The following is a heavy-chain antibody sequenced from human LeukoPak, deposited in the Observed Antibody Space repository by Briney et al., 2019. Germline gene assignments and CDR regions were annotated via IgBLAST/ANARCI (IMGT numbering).Heavy chain of an antibody. CDR2: ITGTGGST. CDR1: GFTFASYA. V-gene: IGHV3-23*01. J-gene: IGHJ3*02. CDR3: ATRGYYYVGAFDI. Sequence: GGSLRLSCAASGFTFASYAMSWVRQAPGKGLEWVSCITGTGGSTYYADSVKGRFTISRDNSKNTLYLQMNSLRADDTAVYYCATRGYYYVGAFDIWGQGTMVTVSS. D-gene: IGHD3-22*01.